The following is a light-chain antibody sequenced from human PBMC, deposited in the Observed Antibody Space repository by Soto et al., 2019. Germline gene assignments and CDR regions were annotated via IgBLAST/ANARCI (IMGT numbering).Light chain of an antibody. CDR1: SSDVGGYNY. Sequence: QSVLTQPASVPGSPGQSITISCTGTSSDVGGYNYVSWFQHHPGKAPKLIIYEVSYRPSGVSNRFSGSKSGDTASLTISGLQAEDEADYYCSSFTNTITRYAFGTGTKVT. V-gene: IGLV2-14*01. CDR2: EVS. J-gene: IGLJ1*01. CDR3: SSFTNTITRYA.